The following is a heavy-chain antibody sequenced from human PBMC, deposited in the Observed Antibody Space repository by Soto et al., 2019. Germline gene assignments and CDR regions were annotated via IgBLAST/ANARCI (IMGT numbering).Heavy chain of an antibody. D-gene: IGHD3-9*01. CDR2: ISSSSSYI. J-gene: IGHJ3*02. CDR1: GVTFSSYS. Sequence: GGSLRLSCAASGVTFSSYSMNWVRKAPGKGLEWVSSISSSSSYIYYADSVKGRFTISRDNAKNSLYLQMNSLRAEDTAVYYCARDEGLIILTLPAFDIWGKGTMVPVS. CDR3: ARDEGLIILTLPAFDI. V-gene: IGHV3-21*01.